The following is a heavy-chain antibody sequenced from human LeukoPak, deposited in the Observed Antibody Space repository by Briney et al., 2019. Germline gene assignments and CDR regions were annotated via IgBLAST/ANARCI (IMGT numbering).Heavy chain of an antibody. J-gene: IGHJ4*02. V-gene: IGHV4-34*01. CDR1: GGSLSGYY. CDR2: INHSGST. Sequence: SETLSLTCAVYGGSLSGYYWSWIRQPPGKGLEWIGEINHSGSTNYNPSLKSRVSISVDTSKNQFSLKLSSVTAADTAVYYCARVAGSCYDYWGQGTLVTVSS. D-gene: IGHD2-15*01. CDR3: ARVAGSCYDY.